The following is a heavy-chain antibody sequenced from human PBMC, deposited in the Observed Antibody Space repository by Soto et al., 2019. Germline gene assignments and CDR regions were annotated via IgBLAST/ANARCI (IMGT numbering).Heavy chain of an antibody. CDR3: ARGGIVATSHYFDY. J-gene: IGHJ4*02. V-gene: IGHV4-59*01. CDR2: IYYSGST. Sequence: SETLSLTCTVSGGSISSYYWSWIRQPPGKGLEWIGYIYYSGSTNYNPSLKSRITITVNTSKNQFSLKLNPVTAADTAVYYCARGGIVATSHYFDYWGQGTLVTVSS. D-gene: IGHD5-12*01. CDR1: GGSISSYY.